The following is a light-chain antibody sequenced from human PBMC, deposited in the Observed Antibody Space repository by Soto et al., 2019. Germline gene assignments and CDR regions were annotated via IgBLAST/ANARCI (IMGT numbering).Light chain of an antibody. CDR1: QSISSW. CDR2: DAS. J-gene: IGKJ1*01. CDR3: QQYTNTNNPWM. V-gene: IGKV1-5*01. Sequence: DIQMTQSPSTLSASVGDRVTITCRASQSISSWLAWYQQKPGKAPKLLIYDASSLESGVPSRFSGSGSGTEFTLTISSLQPDDSATYYCQQYTNTNNPWMLGQGTKVDIK.